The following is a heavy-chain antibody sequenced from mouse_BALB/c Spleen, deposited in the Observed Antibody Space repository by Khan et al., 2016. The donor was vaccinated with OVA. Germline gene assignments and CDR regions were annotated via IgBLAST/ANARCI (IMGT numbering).Heavy chain of an antibody. Sequence: VQLQQSGAKLVKPGASVKLSCTASGFNINDTCLHWVKQRPEQGLEWIGRIDRANGDTKYDPKFQATATITADTPSKIAYLQLSSLTSEDTAVYYCARSNSLWPMDYWGQGTSVTVSS. D-gene: IGHD1-1*01. V-gene: IGHV14-3*02. CDR2: IDRANGDT. CDR1: GFNINDTC. CDR3: ARSNSLWPMDY. J-gene: IGHJ4*01.